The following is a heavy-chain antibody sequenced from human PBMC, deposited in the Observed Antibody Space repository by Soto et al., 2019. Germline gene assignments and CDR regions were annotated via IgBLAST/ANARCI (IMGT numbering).Heavy chain of an antibody. CDR2: INPNSGGT. Sequence: ASVKVSCKASGYTFTGYYMHWVRQAPGQGLEWMGWINPNSGGTNYAQKFQGRVTMTRDTSISTAYMELSRLRSDDTAVYYCARVRDYYGLPVDYWGQRTLVTVSS. CDR1: GYTFTGYY. V-gene: IGHV1-2*02. D-gene: IGHD3-10*01. J-gene: IGHJ4*02. CDR3: ARVRDYYGLPVDY.